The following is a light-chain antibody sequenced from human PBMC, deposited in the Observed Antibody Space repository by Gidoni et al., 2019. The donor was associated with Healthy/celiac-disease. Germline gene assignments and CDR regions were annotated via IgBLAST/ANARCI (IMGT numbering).Light chain of an antibody. V-gene: IGLV1-40*01. J-gene: IGLJ3*02. Sequence: QSVLTQPPSVSGAPRQRVTISCTGSSTNIGPGYDVHWYQQLPGTAPKLLIQCNSNRPSWFPYRFSGSKSGTSASLAITGLQAEDEADYYCQSYDSSLSVWVFGGGTKLTVL. CDR3: QSYDSSLSVWV. CDR1: STNIGPGYD. CDR2: CNS.